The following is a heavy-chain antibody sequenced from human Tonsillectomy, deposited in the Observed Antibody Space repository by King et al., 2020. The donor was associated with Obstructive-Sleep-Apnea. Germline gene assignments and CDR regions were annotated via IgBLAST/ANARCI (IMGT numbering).Heavy chain of an antibody. CDR3: ARDEGEQQLAHYYYYGMDV. D-gene: IGHD6-13*01. CDR2: ISSSSSYI. Sequence: VQLVESGGGLVKPGGSLRLSCAASRFTFSSYSMNWVRQAPGKGLEWVSSISSSSSYIYYADSVKGRFTISRDNAKNSLYLQMNSLRAEDTAVYYCARDEGEQQLAHYYYYGMDVWGQGTTVTVSS. V-gene: IGHV3-21*01. J-gene: IGHJ6*02. CDR1: RFTFSSYS.